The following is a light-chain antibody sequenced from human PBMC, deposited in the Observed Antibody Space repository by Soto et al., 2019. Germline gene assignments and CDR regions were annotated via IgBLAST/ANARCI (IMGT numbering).Light chain of an antibody. CDR1: QSISVW. J-gene: IGKJ1*01. CDR2: DST. V-gene: IGKV1-5*01. CDR3: QQYHTSWWT. Sequence: DIQMTQSPSILSASIGDRVTISCRASQSISVWLAWYLPTPGKAPRVLIFDSTALESGVSSRFSGSGSGTEFTLTINNLQPDDFATYYGQQYHTSWWTFGQRTKVDIK.